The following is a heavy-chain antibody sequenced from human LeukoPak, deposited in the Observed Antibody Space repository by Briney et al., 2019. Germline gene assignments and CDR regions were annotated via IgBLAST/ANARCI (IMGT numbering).Heavy chain of an antibody. D-gene: IGHD2-15*01. Sequence: GGSLRLSCAASGFTFSGSAMHWVRQASGKGLEWVGRIRSKANSYATAYAASVKGRFTISRDGSKNTAHLQMNSLKTEDTAVYYCTLLLRDDAFDIWGQGTMVTVSS. CDR3: TLLLRDDAFDI. J-gene: IGHJ3*02. V-gene: IGHV3-73*01. CDR1: GFTFSGSA. CDR2: IRSKANSYAT.